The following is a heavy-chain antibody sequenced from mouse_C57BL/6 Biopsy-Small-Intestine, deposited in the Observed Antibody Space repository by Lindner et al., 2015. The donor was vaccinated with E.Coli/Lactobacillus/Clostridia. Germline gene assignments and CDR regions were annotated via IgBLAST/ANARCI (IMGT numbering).Heavy chain of an antibody. CDR1: GGTFSSYA. J-gene: IGHJ4*01. D-gene: IGHD2-13*01. CDR2: IIPILGIA. Sequence: SVKVSCKASGGTFSSYAISWVRQAPGQGLEWMGRIIPILGIANYAQKFQGRVTITADKSTSTAYMELSSLRSEDTAVYYCARGPSCGGDCYNFDYWGQGTLVTVSS. CDR3: ARGPSCGGDCYNFDY. V-gene: IGHV1-81*01.